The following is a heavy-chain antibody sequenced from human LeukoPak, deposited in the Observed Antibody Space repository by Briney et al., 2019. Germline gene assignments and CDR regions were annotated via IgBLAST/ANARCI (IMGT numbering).Heavy chain of an antibody. V-gene: IGHV3-23*01. J-gene: IGHJ6*03. CDR2: MRGSAGST. CDR3: ATVATGGDYYYMDV. D-gene: IGHD1-14*01. CDR1: GFTFSSCA. Sequence: GESLTLSCAASGFTFSSCAMTWVRQARGQGLEWVSAMRGSAGSTYYADSVKGRFTISRDNSKNTLYLQVNSLRAEDTAAYYCATVATGGDYYYMDVWGKGTTVTVSS.